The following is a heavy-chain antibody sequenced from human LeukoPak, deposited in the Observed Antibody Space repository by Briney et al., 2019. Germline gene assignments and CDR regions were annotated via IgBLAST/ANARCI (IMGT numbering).Heavy chain of an antibody. CDR2: INPNSGGT. CDR3: ARDYGCCGLDAFDI. D-gene: IGHD2-15*01. Sequence: ASVKVSCKASGYTFTGYYMHWVRQAPGQGLEWMGWINPNSGGTNYAQKFQGRVTITRDTSISTAYMELSRLRSDDTAVYYCARDYGCCGLDAFDIWGQGTMVTVSS. V-gene: IGHV1-2*02. CDR1: GYTFTGYY. J-gene: IGHJ3*02.